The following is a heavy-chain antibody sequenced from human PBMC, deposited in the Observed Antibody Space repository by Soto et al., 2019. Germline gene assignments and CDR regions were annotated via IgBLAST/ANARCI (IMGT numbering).Heavy chain of an antibody. D-gene: IGHD5-18*01. CDR1: GYIFTNYW. CDR3: ARQDYNYAYFDF. V-gene: IGHV5-51*01. Sequence: GESLKIACNGSGYIFTNYWIGWVRQMPGKGLEWMGIIYPGDSDTRYSPSFQGQVIISVDQSISTAYLQWSSLQASDTAMYYCARQDYNYAYFDFWGQGTLVTVSS. CDR2: IYPGDSDT. J-gene: IGHJ4*02.